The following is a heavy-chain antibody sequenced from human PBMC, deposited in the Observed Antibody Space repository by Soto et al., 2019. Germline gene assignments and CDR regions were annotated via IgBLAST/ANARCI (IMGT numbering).Heavy chain of an antibody. CDR2: ISSSSSPI. CDR1: GFTFSSYS. Sequence: EVQLVESGGGLVQPGGSLRLSCAASGFTFSSYSMNWVRQAPGKGLEWISYISSSSSPIYYADSVKGRFTISRDNAKNSLYLQMNSLRDEDTAVYYCARGAAAAGYYFDYWGQGTLVTVSS. J-gene: IGHJ4*02. D-gene: IGHD6-13*01. V-gene: IGHV3-48*02. CDR3: ARGAAAAGYYFDY.